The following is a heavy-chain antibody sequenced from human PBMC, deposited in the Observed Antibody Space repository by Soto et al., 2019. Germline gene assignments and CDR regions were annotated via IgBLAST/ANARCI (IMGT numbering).Heavy chain of an antibody. J-gene: IGHJ4*02. CDR3: ARGPRRYYDSSGYYSDY. V-gene: IGHV4-59*01. CDR2: IYYSGST. CDR1: GGSISSYY. Sequence: QVQLQESGPGLVKPSETLSLTCTVSGGSISSYYWSWIRQPPGKGLEWIGYIYYSGSTNYNPSLKSRVTISFDTSKNQFSLKLSSVTAADTAVYYCARGPRRYYDSSGYYSDYWGQGTLVTVSS. D-gene: IGHD3-22*01.